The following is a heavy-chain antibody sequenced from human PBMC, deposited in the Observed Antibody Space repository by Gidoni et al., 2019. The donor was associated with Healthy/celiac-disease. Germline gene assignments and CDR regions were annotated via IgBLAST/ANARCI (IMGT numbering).Heavy chain of an antibody. CDR1: GFTFSSYS. CDR3: ARAVAGRFREGYYGMDV. D-gene: IGHD6-19*01. V-gene: IGHV3-21*06. J-gene: IGHJ6*02. CDR2: ISSSSSYI. Sequence: EVQLVESGGGLVKPGGSLRLSCAASGFTFSSYSMNWVRQAPGKGLEWVSSISSSSSYIYYADSVKGRFTISRDNAKNSLYLQMNSLRAEDTAVYYCARAVAGRFREGYYGMDVWGQGTTVTVSS.